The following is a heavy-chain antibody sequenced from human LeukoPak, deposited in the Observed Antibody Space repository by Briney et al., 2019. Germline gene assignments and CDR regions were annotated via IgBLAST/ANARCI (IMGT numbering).Heavy chain of an antibody. Sequence: PGGSLILCCAASGFTVSSNYMSWFRQAPGKALQDVPVINSGGSTYYADSVKGRFSISRSNSKNTLYLEMNSLRAEDTAVYYCVIFFKQKTAYEILTGYYFRGYYGMDVWGQGTTVTVSS. CDR3: VIFFKQKTAYEILTGYYFRGYYGMDV. V-gene: IGHV3-53*01. D-gene: IGHD3-9*01. CDR1: GFTVSSNY. CDR2: INSGGST. J-gene: IGHJ6*02.